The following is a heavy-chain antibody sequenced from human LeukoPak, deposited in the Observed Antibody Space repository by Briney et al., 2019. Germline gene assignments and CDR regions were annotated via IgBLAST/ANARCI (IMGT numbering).Heavy chain of an antibody. CDR3: ARVASGYDVFDI. D-gene: IGHD3-3*01. Sequence: PSETLSLTCTVSSGSVSSGSYYWSWIRQPPGKGLEWIGYIYYSRSTNYNPSLKSRVTISVDTSKNQFSLKLSSVAAADTAVFYCARVASGYDVFDIWGQGTMVTVSS. J-gene: IGHJ3*02. CDR2: IYYSRST. CDR1: SGSVSSGSYY. V-gene: IGHV4-61*01.